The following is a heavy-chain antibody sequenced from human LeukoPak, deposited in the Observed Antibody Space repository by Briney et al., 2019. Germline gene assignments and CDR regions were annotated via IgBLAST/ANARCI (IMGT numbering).Heavy chain of an antibody. D-gene: IGHD6-6*01. CDR2: INHSGST. Sequence: SETLSLTCAVYGGSFSGYYWSWIRQPPGKGLEWIGEINHSGSTNYNPSLKSRVTISVDTSKNQFSLKLSSVTAADTAVYYCARKRAARLGYYYYYMDVWGKGTTVTVSS. CDR3: ARKRAARLGYYYYYMDV. V-gene: IGHV4-34*01. J-gene: IGHJ6*03. CDR1: GGSFSGYY.